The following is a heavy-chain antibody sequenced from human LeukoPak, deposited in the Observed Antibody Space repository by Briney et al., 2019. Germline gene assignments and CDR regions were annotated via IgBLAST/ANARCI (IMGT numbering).Heavy chain of an antibody. Sequence: GASVKVSCKASGYTFTSYYMHWVRQAPGQGLEWMGIINPSGGSTSYAQKFQGRVTMTRDTSTSTVYMELSSLRSADTAVYYCAREVGYCSGGSCYSGYYYYYGMDVWGQGTTVTVSS. CDR3: AREVGYCSGGSCYSGYYYYYGMDV. V-gene: IGHV1-46*01. D-gene: IGHD2-15*01. CDR1: GYTFTSYY. CDR2: INPSGGST. J-gene: IGHJ6*02.